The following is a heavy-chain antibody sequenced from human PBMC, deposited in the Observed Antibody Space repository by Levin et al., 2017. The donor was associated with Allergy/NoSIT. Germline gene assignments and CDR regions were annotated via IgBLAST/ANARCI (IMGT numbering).Heavy chain of an antibody. Sequence: GGSLRLSCAASGFTFSSYRMNWVRQAPGKGLEWVSSISSSGSYIYNADSLKGRFTISRDNAKNSLYLHMNSLRAEDTAVYHCARSIRGVVVLPYFDYWGQGTLVTVSS. CDR2: ISSSGSYI. CDR1: GFTFSSYR. D-gene: IGHD3-16*02. V-gene: IGHV3-21*01. J-gene: IGHJ4*02. CDR3: ARSIRGVVVLPYFDY.